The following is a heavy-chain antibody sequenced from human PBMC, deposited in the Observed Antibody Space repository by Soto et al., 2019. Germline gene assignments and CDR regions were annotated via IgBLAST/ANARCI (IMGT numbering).Heavy chain of an antibody. CDR1: GGTFSSYA. CDR3: ARGGDCTNGVCYSRLYFYYYGMDV. J-gene: IGHJ6*02. V-gene: IGHV1-69*06. Sequence: SVKVSCKASGGTFSSYAISWVRQAPGQGLEWMGGIIPIFGTANYAQKFQGRVTITADKSTSTAYMELSSLRSEDTAVYYCARGGDCTNGVCYSRLYFYYYGMDVWGQGTTVTV. CDR2: IIPIFGTA. D-gene: IGHD2-8*01.